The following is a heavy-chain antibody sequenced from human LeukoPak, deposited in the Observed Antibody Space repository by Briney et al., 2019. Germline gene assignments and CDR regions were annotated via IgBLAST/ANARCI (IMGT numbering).Heavy chain of an antibody. D-gene: IGHD2-2*01. CDR3: ARGIVVVPAATLRILYFDY. Sequence: ASVRVSCKASGYTFTGYYMHWVRQAPGQGLEWMGWINPNSGGTNYAQKFQGRVTMTRDTSISTAYMELSRLRSDDTAVYYCARGIVVVPAATLRILYFDYWGQGTLVTVSS. V-gene: IGHV1-2*02. CDR1: GYTFTGYY. J-gene: IGHJ4*02. CDR2: INPNSGGT.